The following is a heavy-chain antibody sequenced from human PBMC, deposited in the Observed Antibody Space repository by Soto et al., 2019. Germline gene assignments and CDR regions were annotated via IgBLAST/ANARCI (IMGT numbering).Heavy chain of an antibody. V-gene: IGHV3-53*01. J-gene: IGHJ3*01. CDR1: GLTISGKKY. D-gene: IGHD1-1*01. CDR3: ATWHEREHAYDV. CDR2: LYDVDGA. Sequence: GGSLRLSCAAFGLTISGKKYVAWVRQAPGKGLEWVSGLYDVDGAFYADSVRGRFTTSSDSSKTTVYLQMNDLRPDDTAVYYCATWHEREHAYDVWGQGTTVTVSS.